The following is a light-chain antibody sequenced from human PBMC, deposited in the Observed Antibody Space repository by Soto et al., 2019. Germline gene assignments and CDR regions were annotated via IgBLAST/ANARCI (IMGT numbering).Light chain of an antibody. J-gene: IGKJ1*01. CDR3: RQYGSSRWT. CDR2: GAC. Sequence: EIVLTQSPGTLSLSPGERATLSCRASQSVSSSYLAWYQQNRGQAPRLLIYGACSRAPGIPDRFGGSGSGTDCTLTISRLEPEDVAVYYCRQYGSSRWTFGQGTKVEIK. V-gene: IGKV3-20*01. CDR1: QSVSSSY.